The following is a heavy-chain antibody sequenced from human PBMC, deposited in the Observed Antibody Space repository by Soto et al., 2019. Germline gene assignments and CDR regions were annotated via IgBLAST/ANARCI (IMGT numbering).Heavy chain of an antibody. CDR2: ISYDGSNK. CDR3: ARGYIAARPGDLYYYGMDV. Sequence: GGSLRLSCAASGFTFSSYGMHWVRQAPGKGLEWVAVISYDGSNKYYADSVKGRFTISRDNSKNTLYLQMNSLRAEDTAVYYCARGYIAARPGDLYYYGMDVWGQGTTVTVSS. J-gene: IGHJ6*02. V-gene: IGHV3-30*03. D-gene: IGHD6-6*01. CDR1: GFTFSSYG.